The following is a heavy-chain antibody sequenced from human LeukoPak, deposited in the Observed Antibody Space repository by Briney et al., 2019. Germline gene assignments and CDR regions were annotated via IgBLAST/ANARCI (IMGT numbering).Heavy chain of an antibody. CDR3: TRDEGSVEQWLVAGY. Sequence: GGSLRLSCTASGFTFGDYAMSWFRQAPGKGLEGVGFIRSKAYGGITEYAASVKGRFTISRDDSKSIAYLQMTSLKTEDTAVYYCTRDEGSVEQWLVAGYWGQGTLVTVSS. D-gene: IGHD6-19*01. CDR1: GFTFGDYA. J-gene: IGHJ4*02. CDR2: IRSKAYGGIT. V-gene: IGHV3-49*03.